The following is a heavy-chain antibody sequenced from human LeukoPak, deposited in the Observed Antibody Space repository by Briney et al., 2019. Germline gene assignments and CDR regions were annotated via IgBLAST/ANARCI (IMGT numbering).Heavy chain of an antibody. V-gene: IGHV4-59*12. CDR3: ARDHDSSGYFDY. D-gene: IGHD3-22*01. CDR1: GGSISSYY. CDR2: IYYSGST. Sequence: SETLSLTCTVSGGSISSYYWSWIRQPPGKGLEWIGYIYYSGSTNYNPSLKSRVTISVDPSKNQFSLKLSSVTAADTAVYYCARDHDSSGYFDYWGQGTLVTVSS. J-gene: IGHJ4*02.